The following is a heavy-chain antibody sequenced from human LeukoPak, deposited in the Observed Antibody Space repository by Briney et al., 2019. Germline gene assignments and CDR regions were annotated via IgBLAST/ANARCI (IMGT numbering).Heavy chain of an antibody. CDR2: IYYSGST. J-gene: IGHJ4*02. D-gene: IGHD4-17*01. CDR1: GGSIRSSSYY. Sequence: SETLSLTCTVSGGSIRSSSYYWGWIRQPPGKGLEWIGSIYYSGSTYYNPSLKSRVTISVDTSKNRFSLKLSSVTAADTAVYYCARRSKGYGDYGYWGQGTLVTVSS. CDR3: ARRSKGYGDYGY. V-gene: IGHV4-39*01.